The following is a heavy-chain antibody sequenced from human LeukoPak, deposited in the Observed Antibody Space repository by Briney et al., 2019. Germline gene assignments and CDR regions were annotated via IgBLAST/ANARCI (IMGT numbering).Heavy chain of an antibody. CDR3: ARYYDSSGYPPESVDY. CDR2: IKQDGSEK. J-gene: IGHJ4*02. Sequence: GGSLRLSCAASGFTFSNYWMSWVRQAQGKGLEWVANIKQDGSEKYYVDSVKGRFTISRDNAKNSLYLQMNSLRAEDTAVYYCARYYDSSGYPPESVDYWGQGTLVTVSS. V-gene: IGHV3-7*01. CDR1: GFTFSNYW. D-gene: IGHD3-22*01.